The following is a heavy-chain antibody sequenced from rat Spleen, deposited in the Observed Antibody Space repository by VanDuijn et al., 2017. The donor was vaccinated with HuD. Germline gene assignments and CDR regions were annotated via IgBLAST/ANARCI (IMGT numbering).Heavy chain of an antibody. CDR1: GFTFSDYA. CDR3: ARRHYGYTDYFDY. V-gene: IGHV5-17*01. D-gene: IGHD1-9*01. Sequence: EVQLVESGGGLVQPGNSLKLSCAASGFTFSDYAMAWVRQSPKKGLEWFATIIYDGSRIYYRDSVKGRFTISRDNAKNTLYLQMDSLRSEDTATYYCARRHYGYTDYFDYWGQGVMVTVSS. CDR2: IIYDGSRI. J-gene: IGHJ2*01.